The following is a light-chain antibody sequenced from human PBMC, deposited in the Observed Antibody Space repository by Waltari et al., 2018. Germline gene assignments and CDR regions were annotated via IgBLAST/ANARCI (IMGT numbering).Light chain of an antibody. V-gene: IGKV3-20*01. CDR3: QKYGTLPAT. Sequence: EIVLTQSPDTPSLSPGDRATLSCRAGQSVSRTLAWYQQKPGQAPRLLIYDASSRATGVPDRFSGSGSGTDFSLTISRLEPENFAVYYCQKYGTLPATFGQGTKVEIK. CDR2: DAS. CDR1: QSVSRT. J-gene: IGKJ1*01.